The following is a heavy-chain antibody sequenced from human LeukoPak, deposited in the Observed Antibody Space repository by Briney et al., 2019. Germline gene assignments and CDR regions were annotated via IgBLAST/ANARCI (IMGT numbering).Heavy chain of an antibody. V-gene: IGHV3-7*01. D-gene: IGHD6-6*01. J-gene: IGHJ4*02. CDR1: GFTFSSYW. Sequence: VGSLRLSCAASGFTFSSYWMSWVRQAPGKGLEWVANIKQDGSEKYYVDSVKGRFTISRDNAKNSLYLQMNSLRAEDTAVYYCARDGSSDLFDYWGQGTLVTVSS. CDR2: IKQDGSEK. CDR3: ARDGSSDLFDY.